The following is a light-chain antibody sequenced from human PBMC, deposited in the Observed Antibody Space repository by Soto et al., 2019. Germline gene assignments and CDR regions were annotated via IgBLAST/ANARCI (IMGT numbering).Light chain of an antibody. J-gene: IGKJ2*01. Sequence: DIQMTQSPSTLAASLGDTVTMTCRSSSKWLAWYQKKPGKAPKLLIYDVSNLERGVPPRFSGSTSGAESTLTITGLQPDDVGTYYCQHTNDFTFGQGTKVDIK. CDR3: QHTNDFT. CDR2: DVS. CDR1: SSSKW. V-gene: IGKV1-5*01.